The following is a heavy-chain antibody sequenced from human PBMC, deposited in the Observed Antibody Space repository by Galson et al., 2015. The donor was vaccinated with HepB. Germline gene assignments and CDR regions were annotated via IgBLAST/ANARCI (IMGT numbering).Heavy chain of an antibody. J-gene: IGHJ3*01. D-gene: IGHD3-10*01. Sequence: SVKVSCKASGYTFTAYYFHWVRLAPGQGLEWMGRINPNTGGANYAQSFQGRVTLTRDTSINTAYMELSSLRSDDTAVYYCAKPKTSSGITLAAFDVWGQGTVVTVS. CDR2: INPNTGGA. V-gene: IGHV1-2*06. CDR3: AKPKTSSGITLAAFDV. CDR1: GYTFTAYY.